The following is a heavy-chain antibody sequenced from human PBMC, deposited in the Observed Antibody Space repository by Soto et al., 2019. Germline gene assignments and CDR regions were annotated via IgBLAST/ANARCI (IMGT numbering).Heavy chain of an antibody. CDR2: ISGSGGST. D-gene: IGHD5-18*01. CDR1: GFTFSSYA. Sequence: GGSLRLSCAASGFTFSSYAMSWVRQAPGKGLEWVSAISGSGGSTYYTDSVKGRFTISRDNSKNTLYLQMNSLRAEDTAVYYCAKDPGTAMEYYYFDYWGQGTLVTVSS. V-gene: IGHV3-23*01. J-gene: IGHJ4*02. CDR3: AKDPGTAMEYYYFDY.